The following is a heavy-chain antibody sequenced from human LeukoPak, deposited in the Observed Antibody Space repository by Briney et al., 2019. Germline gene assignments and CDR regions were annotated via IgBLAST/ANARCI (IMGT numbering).Heavy chain of an antibody. CDR2: ISHSGTT. J-gene: IGHJ4*02. Sequence: SETLSLTCIVSGGSISSYSWNWIRQSPGKGLEWVGYISHSGTTSYNSSLKSRVTISVDTSKNQFSLKLSSVTAADTAVYYCARHRKSIFGVVTYYFDYWGQGTLVTVSS. V-gene: IGHV4-59*08. CDR1: GGSISSYS. D-gene: IGHD3-3*01. CDR3: ARHRKSIFGVVTYYFDY.